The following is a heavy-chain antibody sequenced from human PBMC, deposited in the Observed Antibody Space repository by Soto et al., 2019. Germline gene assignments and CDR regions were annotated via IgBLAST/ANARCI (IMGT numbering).Heavy chain of an antibody. D-gene: IGHD2-21*01. CDR1: GGSISSYS. CDR3: ARRWGGTFDY. Sequence: QVQLQESGPGLVKPSETLSHTCTVSGGSISSYSWSWFRRPPGKELEWIGYIYYSGSTNYNPSLKSRVTISVDTSKNQFSLKLSSVTAADTAVYYCARRWGGTFDYWGQGTLVTVSS. CDR2: IYYSGST. J-gene: IGHJ4*02. V-gene: IGHV4-59*01.